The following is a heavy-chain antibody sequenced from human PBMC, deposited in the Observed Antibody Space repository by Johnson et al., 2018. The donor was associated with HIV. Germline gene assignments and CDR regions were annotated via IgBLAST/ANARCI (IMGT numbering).Heavy chain of an antibody. J-gene: IGHJ3*02. CDR2: ISYDGSNK. D-gene: IGHD3-16*01. Sequence: QVLLVESGGGVVQPGRSLRLSCAASGFTFSSYAMHWVRQAPGKGLEWVAVISYDGSNKYYADSVKGRFTISRDNSKNTLYLQMNSLRAEDTAVYYCARDQDWGYYDTTAFDIWGQGTMVTVSS. CDR3: ARDQDWGYYDTTAFDI. V-gene: IGHV3-30*04. CDR1: GFTFSSYA.